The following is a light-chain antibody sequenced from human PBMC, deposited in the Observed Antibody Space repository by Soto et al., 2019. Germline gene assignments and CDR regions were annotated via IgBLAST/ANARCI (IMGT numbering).Light chain of an antibody. Sequence: QSALTQPASVSGSPGQSIPISCTGTSSDVGGYNYVCWYQQHPGKAPKLIIYDVTNRPSGISNRFSGSKSGNTASLSISGLQAEDEADYYCRAYTSSSTVLFGGGTKLTVL. CDR1: SSDVGGYNY. V-gene: IGLV2-14*01. J-gene: IGLJ2*01. CDR3: RAYTSSSTVL. CDR2: DVT.